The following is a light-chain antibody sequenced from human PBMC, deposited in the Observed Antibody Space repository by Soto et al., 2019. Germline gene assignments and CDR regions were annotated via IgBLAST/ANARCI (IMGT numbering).Light chain of an antibody. J-gene: IGKJ5*01. CDR3: QHYGSSFT. V-gene: IGKV3-20*01. CDR1: QSVSSSY. CDR2: GAS. Sequence: EVFVAQSPGTLSLAEWEIATLSCRASQSVSSSYLAWYQQRPGQAPRLLIYGASSRATGIPDRFSGSWSGTDFILTISRLDPEDFAVYYCQHYGSSFTFGQGTRLEIK.